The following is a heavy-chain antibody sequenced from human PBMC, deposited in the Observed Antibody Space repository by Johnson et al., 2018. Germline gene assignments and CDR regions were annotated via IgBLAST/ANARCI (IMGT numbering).Heavy chain of an antibody. V-gene: IGHV3-33*06. CDR3: SKLRLVVVTAIPNDVFDI. J-gene: IGHJ3*02. CDR1: GFPFSSHG. D-gene: IGHD2-21*02. CDR2: IWYDGSKK. Sequence: VQLQQSGGGVVQPGRSLRLSCAASGFPFSSHGMHWVRQAPGKGLEWVASIWYDGSKKYYADSVMKGRVTISRDNSRNTLYLQMNSLTVDDTAVYYCSKLRLVVVTAIPNDVFDIWGHGTMVSVSS.